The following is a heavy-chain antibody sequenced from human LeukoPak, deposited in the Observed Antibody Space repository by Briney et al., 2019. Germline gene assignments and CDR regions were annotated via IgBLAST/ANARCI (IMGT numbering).Heavy chain of an antibody. CDR3: AGENSPAAAGTSWFDP. V-gene: IGHV3-23*01. Sequence: HTGGSLRLSCAASGFTFSSYALSWVRQAPGKGLEWVSAISGSGGSTYYADSVKGRFTISRDNSKNTLYLQMNSLRAEDTAVYYCAGENSPAAAGTSWFDPWGQGTLVTVSS. CDR1: GFTFSSYA. D-gene: IGHD6-13*01. J-gene: IGHJ5*02. CDR2: ISGSGGST.